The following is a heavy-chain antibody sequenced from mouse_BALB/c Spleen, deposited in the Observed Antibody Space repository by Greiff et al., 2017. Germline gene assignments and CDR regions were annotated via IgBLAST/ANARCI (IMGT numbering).Heavy chain of an antibody. V-gene: IGHV5-6-3*01. J-gene: IGHJ2*01. Sequence: EVQVVESGGGLVQPGGSLKLSCAASGFTFSSYGMSWVRQTPDKRLELVATINSNGGSTYYPDSVKGRFTISRDNAKNTLYLQMSSLKSEDTAMYYCARIYYGGFGYWGQGTTLTVSS. CDR2: INSNGGST. CDR1: GFTFSSYG. CDR3: ARIYYGGFGY. D-gene: IGHD1-1*01.